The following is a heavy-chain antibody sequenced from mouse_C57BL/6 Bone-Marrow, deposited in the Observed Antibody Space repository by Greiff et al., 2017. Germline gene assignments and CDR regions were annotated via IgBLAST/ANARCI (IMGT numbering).Heavy chain of an antibody. Sequence: QVQLQQPGAELVKPGASVKMSCKASGYTFTSYWITWVKQRPGQSLEWIGDIYPGSGSTNYNQKFKSKATLTVDTSSSTAYMQLSSLTSEDAAVYYCANNWYFDVWGTGTTVTVSS. J-gene: IGHJ1*03. CDR1: GYTFTSYW. CDR2: IYPGSGST. CDR3: ANNWYFDV. V-gene: IGHV1-55*01.